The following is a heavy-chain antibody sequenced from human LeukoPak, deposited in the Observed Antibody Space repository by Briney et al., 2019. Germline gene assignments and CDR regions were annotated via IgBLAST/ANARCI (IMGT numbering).Heavy chain of an antibody. CDR2: MNPNSGNT. Sequence: GASVKVSCKASGYTFTGYYMHWVRQAPGQGLEWMGYMNPNSGNTGYAQKFQGRVTMTRNTSINTAYMELSSLRSEDTAVYYCAREPRRFGDWGQGTLVTVSS. D-gene: IGHD3-10*01. V-gene: IGHV1-8*02. J-gene: IGHJ4*02. CDR1: GYTFTGYY. CDR3: AREPRRFGD.